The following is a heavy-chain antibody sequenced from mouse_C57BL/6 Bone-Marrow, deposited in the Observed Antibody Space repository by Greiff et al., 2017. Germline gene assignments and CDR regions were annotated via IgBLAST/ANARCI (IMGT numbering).Heavy chain of an antibody. V-gene: IGHV1-64*01. Sequence: QVQLQQPGAELVKPGASVKLSCKASGYTFTSYWMHWVKQRPGQGLEWIGMIHPNSGSTNYNEKFKSKATLTVDKSSSTAYMQLSSLTSEDSAVYYCARGGLEHYYAMDYWGQGTSVTVSS. CDR3: ARGGLEHYYAMDY. J-gene: IGHJ4*01. D-gene: IGHD2-4*01. CDR2: IHPNSGST. CDR1: GYTFTSYW.